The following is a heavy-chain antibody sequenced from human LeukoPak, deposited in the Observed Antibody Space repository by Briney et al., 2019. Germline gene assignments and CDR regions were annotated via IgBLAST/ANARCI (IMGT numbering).Heavy chain of an antibody. D-gene: IGHD5-12*01. V-gene: IGHV3-7*01. CDR1: GFIFRSHW. Sequence: PGGSLRLSCAASGFIFRSHWMSWVRQAPGRGLEWVAHIKQDGSEEQYVDSVEGRFILSRDDAKNSVYLQMNSLRVDDTAVYYCARGPNFGSRVDYFDYWGQGTPVTVSS. CDR3: ARGPNFGSRVDYFDY. CDR2: IKQDGSEE. J-gene: IGHJ4*02.